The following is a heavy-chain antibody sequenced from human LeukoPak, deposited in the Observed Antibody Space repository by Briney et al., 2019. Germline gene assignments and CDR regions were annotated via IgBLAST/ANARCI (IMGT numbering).Heavy chain of an antibody. J-gene: IGHJ4*02. CDR1: GFTFSSYW. CDR3: ARDLNRDFEY. Sequence: GGSLRLPCEASGFTFSSYWMHWVRQAPGKGLEYVSVISGNGGTTYYANSVKGRFTISRDNSKNTLYLQMGSLRAEDMAMYYCARDLNRDFEYWGQGTLVTVSS. D-gene: IGHD1-14*01. V-gene: IGHV3-64*01. CDR2: ISGNGGTT.